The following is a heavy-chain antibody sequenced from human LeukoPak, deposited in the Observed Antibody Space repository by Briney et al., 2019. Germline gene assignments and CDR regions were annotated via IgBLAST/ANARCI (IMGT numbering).Heavy chain of an antibody. V-gene: IGHV3-30-3*01. CDR1: GFTLSSYA. CDR2: ISYDGSNK. D-gene: IGHD2-21*01. Sequence: GGSLRLSCAASGFTLSSYAMHWVREAPGEGLEWVAVISYDGSNKYYADSVKGRFTISRDNSKNTLYLQMSSLRDAGTPVYYCARTDCIGLYYFAYWGQGTLVPVSP. J-gene: IGHJ4*02. CDR3: ARTDCIGLYYFAY.